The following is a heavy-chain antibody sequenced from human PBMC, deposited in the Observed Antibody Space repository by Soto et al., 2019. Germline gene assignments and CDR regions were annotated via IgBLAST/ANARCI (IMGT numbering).Heavy chain of an antibody. CDR2: ISSDGSTT. CDR3: ARDLTTVVSRPVYFDY. CDR1: GFTFSTYW. Sequence: PGGSLRLSCAASGFTFSTYWMHWVRQGPGKGLVWVSRISSDGSTTSYAESVEGRFTISRDNVKNSLYLQMNSLRAEDTAVYYCARDLTTVVSRPVYFDYWGQGTLVTVSS. J-gene: IGHJ4*02. D-gene: IGHD4-17*01. V-gene: IGHV3-74*01.